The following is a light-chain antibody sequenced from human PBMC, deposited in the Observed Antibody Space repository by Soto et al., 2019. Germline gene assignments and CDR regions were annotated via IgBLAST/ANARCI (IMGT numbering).Light chain of an antibody. CDR3: QQRSSWPRVT. J-gene: IGKJ3*01. CDR1: RSISTY. V-gene: IGKV3-11*01. CDR2: EAL. Sequence: ETVLTQSPATLSLSPGERATLSCRASRSISTYLAWYQQKPGQAPRLLIYEALNRATGIPARFSGSGSGTDFTLTISSLEPEDFAVYYCQQRSSWPRVTFGPGTKVDIK.